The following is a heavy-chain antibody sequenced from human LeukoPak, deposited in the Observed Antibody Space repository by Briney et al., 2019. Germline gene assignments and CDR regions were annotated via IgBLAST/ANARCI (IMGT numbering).Heavy chain of an antibody. J-gene: IGHJ4*02. V-gene: IGHV4-59*01. Sequence: SETLSHTCTVSGGSISSYYWSWIRQPPGKGLEWIGYIYYSGSTNYNPSLKSRVTISVDTSKNQFSLNLSSVTAADTAVYYCARGGGYSGYDFGYWGQGTLVTVSS. CDR2: IYYSGST. D-gene: IGHD5-12*01. CDR3: ARGGGYSGYDFGY. CDR1: GGSISSYY.